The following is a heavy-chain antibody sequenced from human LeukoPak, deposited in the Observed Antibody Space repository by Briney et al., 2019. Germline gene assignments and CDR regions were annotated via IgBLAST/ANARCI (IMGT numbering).Heavy chain of an antibody. CDR1: GFTVSSNY. D-gene: IGHD3-22*01. Sequence: PGVSLRLSCAASGFTVSSNYMSWVRQAPGKGLEGGSVIYSGDTTYYADSVKGRFTISRDNSKNTLYLQMNSLRAEDTAVYYCARMLISSGYYVDYWGQGTLVTVSS. CDR3: ARMLISSGYYVDY. J-gene: IGHJ4*02. CDR2: IYSGDTT. V-gene: IGHV3-53*01.